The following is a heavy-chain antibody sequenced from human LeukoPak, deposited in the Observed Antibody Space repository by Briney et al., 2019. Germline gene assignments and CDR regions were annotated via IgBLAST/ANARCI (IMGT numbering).Heavy chain of an antibody. CDR2: IIPILGIA. CDR1: GGTFSSYA. J-gene: IGHJ4*02. V-gene: IGHV1-69*04. Sequence: GASVKVSCKASGGTFSSYAISWVRQAPGQGLEWMGRIIPILGIANYAQKFQGRVTITADKSTSTAYMELSSLRSEDTAVYYCATSSQNYYGSGSSIFDYWGQGTLVTVSS. CDR3: ATSSQNYYGSGSSIFDY. D-gene: IGHD3-10*01.